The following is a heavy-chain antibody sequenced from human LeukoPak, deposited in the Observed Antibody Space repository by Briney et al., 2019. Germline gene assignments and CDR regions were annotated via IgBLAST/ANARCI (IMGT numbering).Heavy chain of an antibody. CDR2: INPNSGGT. D-gene: IGHD2-15*01. CDR3: ARDLAPNCSGGSCFLAPLATPGELDP. CDR1: GYTFTGYY. V-gene: IGHV1-2*02. Sequence: ASVKVSCKASGYTFTGYYMHWVRQAPGQGLEWMGWINPNSGGTNYAQKFQGRVTMTRDTSISTAYMELSRLRSDDTAVYYCARDLAPNCSGGSCFLAPLATPGELDPWGQGTLVTVSS. J-gene: IGHJ5*02.